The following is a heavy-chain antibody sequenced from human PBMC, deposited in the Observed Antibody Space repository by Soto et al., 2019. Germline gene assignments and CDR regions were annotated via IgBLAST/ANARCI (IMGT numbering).Heavy chain of an antibody. CDR2: TYYRSKWYN. J-gene: IGHJ6*02. Sequence: KQSQTLSLTCAISGDSVSSNSAAWNWIRQSPSRGLEWLGRTYYRSKWYNDYAVSVKSRITINPATSKNQFSLQLNSVTPEETAVYYCAREGYDGGYDYYYYYGMDVWGQGTTVTVSS. D-gene: IGHD1-26*01. V-gene: IGHV6-1*01. CDR3: AREGYDGGYDYYYYYGMDV. CDR1: GDSVSSNSAA.